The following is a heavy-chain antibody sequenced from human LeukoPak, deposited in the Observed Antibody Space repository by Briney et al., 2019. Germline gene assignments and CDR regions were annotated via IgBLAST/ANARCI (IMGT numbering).Heavy chain of an antibody. V-gene: IGHV5-10-1*01. CDR1: GYSFTCYW. Sequence: GESLKISRKGSGYSFTCYWISWVRQMPGKGPGWVGRIDPSESYTNLSPPCQGHVTNSADKPISTAYLQWSSLKASDTAMYYCARDGYNYEDYWGQGTLVTVSS. CDR2: IDPSESYT. CDR3: ARDGYNYEDY. J-gene: IGHJ4*02. D-gene: IGHD5-24*01.